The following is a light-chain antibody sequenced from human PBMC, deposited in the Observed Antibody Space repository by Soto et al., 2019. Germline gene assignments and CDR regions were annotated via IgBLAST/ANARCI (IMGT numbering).Light chain of an antibody. CDR1: QSVSSNF. CDR3: QLYGYSSPTYT. J-gene: IGKJ2*01. Sequence: ESVLTQSPGTLSLSPGERATLSCRASQSVSSNFIAWYQQKPGRAPRLLIYAASSTATGIPDRFSGIGSGIDFTLTISRLEPEDFAMYYCQLYGYSSPTYTFGQGTKLEIK. V-gene: IGKV3-20*01. CDR2: AAS.